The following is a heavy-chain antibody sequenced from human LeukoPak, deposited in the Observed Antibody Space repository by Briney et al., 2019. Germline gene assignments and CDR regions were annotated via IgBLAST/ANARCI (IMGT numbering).Heavy chain of an antibody. Sequence: HPGGSLRLSCAASGFTFSRHGMHWVRQAPGKGLEWVAFIRYDGSDKSYADSVKGRFTISRDNSKNTLYLQMNSLRAEDTAMYYCAKIGAVAGHFDYWGQGTLVTVSS. CDR3: AKIGAVAGHFDY. J-gene: IGHJ4*02. D-gene: IGHD6-19*01. CDR2: IRYDGSDK. V-gene: IGHV3-30*02. CDR1: GFTFSRHG.